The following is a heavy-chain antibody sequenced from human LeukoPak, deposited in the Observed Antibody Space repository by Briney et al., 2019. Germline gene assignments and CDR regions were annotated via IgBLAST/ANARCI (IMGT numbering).Heavy chain of an antibody. Sequence: GGSLRLSCAVSGFTFSGYAMHWVRQAPGRGLEWVAVKSYDGSNTVDADSVKGRFTISRDNSKSTLYLQMNSLRAEDTAVYYCARDSTDGVIPRELHPPFDYWGQGPLVTVSS. CDR1: GFTFSGYA. D-gene: IGHD1-7*01. CDR3: ARDSTDGVIPRELHPPFDY. V-gene: IGHV3-30-3*01. CDR2: KSYDGSNT. J-gene: IGHJ4*02.